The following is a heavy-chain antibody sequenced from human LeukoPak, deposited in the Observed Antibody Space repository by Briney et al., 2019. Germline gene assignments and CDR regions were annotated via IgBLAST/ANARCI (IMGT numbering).Heavy chain of an antibody. CDR2: ISAYNGNT. D-gene: IGHD5-12*01. J-gene: IGHJ4*02. V-gene: IGHV1-18*01. CDR1: GYTFTSYG. CDR3: ARGRDSGYDFIY. Sequence: ASVKVSCKASGYTFTSYGISWVRQAPGQGLEWMGWISAYNGNTNYAQKFQGRVTMTTDTSTSTAYMELSSLRSEDTAVYYCARGRDSGYDFIYWGQGTLVTVSS.